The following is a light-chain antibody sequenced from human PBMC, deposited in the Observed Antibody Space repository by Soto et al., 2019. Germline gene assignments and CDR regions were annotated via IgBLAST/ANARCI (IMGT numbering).Light chain of an antibody. J-gene: IGLJ3*02. Sequence: QPVLTQSPSASASLGASVKLTCTLSSGHSSYAIAWHQQQPEKGPRYLMKVNSDGSHTKGDGIPDRFSGSSSGADRYLTISSRQSDDEADYYCQAWGTGGVFGGGTKVTVL. CDR3: QAWGTGGV. CDR2: VNSDGSH. V-gene: IGLV4-69*01. CDR1: SGHSSYA.